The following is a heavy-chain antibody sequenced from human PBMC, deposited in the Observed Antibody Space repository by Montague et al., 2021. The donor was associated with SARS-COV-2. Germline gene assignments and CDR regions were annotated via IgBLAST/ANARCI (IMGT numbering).Heavy chain of an antibody. Sequence: SETLSLTCTVSGGSTTNYYWSWIRQPAGKGLEWIGRIHASGISTYNSSLETRVTMSVDTSKNQFSLKLSSVTAADTAVYYCARGRFYYDSGELGSWGQGTLGTVSA. CDR1: GGSTTNYY. CDR2: IHASGIS. CDR3: ARGRFYYDSGELGS. D-gene: IGHD3-22*01. J-gene: IGHJ5*02. V-gene: IGHV4-4*07.